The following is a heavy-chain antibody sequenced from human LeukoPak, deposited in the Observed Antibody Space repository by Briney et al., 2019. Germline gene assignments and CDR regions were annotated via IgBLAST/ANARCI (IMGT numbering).Heavy chain of an antibody. Sequence: SETLSLTCTVSGGSISSYYWSWIRQPPGKGLEWIGYVYYSGDTNYNPFLKSRVTISLDTSKNQLSLKLSSVTAADTAVYYCASAGGTSPTLDYWGQGTLVTVSS. J-gene: IGHJ4*02. CDR1: GGSISSYY. D-gene: IGHD6-25*01. CDR2: VYYSGDT. CDR3: ASAGGTSPTLDY. V-gene: IGHV4-59*01.